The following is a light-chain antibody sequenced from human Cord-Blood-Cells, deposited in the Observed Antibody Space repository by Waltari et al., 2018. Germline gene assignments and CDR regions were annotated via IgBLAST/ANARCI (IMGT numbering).Light chain of an antibody. V-gene: IGLV2-14*03. Sequence: QSALTQPASVSASPGQSTTISCTGTSRDVGGYTYFSWYQQHPGKAPKLMIYDVSNRHAGVSNRFAGSKSGNTASLTISGLQAEDEADYYCSSYTSSSTLVFGGGTKLTVL. J-gene: IGLJ3*02. CDR2: DVS. CDR1: SRDVGGYTY. CDR3: SSYTSSSTLV.